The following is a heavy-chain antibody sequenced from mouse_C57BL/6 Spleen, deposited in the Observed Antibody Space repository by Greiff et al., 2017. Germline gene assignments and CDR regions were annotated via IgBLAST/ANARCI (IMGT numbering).Heavy chain of an antibody. CDR1: GYTFTSYW. V-gene: IGHV1-50*01. J-gene: IGHJ3*01. D-gene: IGHD1-1*01. CDR3: ARWEGSSYDWFAY. Sequence: VQLQQPGAELVKPGASVKLSCKASGYTFTSYWMQWVKQRPGQGLEWIGEIDPSDSYTNYNQKFKGMATLTVDTSSSTAYMQLSSLTSEDSAVYSCARWEGSSYDWFAYWGQGTLVTVSA. CDR2: IDPSDSYT.